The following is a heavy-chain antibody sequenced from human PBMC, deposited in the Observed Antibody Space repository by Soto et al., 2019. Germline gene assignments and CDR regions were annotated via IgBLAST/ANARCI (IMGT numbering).Heavy chain of an antibody. Sequence: EVQLVESGGGLVQPGGSLRVSCAASGFTLSRYSMNWVRQAPGKGLEWLSYIDSSSANIYYADSVKGRFIISRDNAKNSLYLQMNSLRDEDTAVYYCARGGVATIFGDSWGQGTLVTVSS. J-gene: IGHJ4*02. V-gene: IGHV3-48*02. CDR1: GFTLSRYS. CDR2: IDSSSANI. CDR3: ARGGVATIFGDS. D-gene: IGHD5-12*01.